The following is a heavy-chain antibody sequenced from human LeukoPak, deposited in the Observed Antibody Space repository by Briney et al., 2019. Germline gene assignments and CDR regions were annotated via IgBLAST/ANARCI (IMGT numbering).Heavy chain of an antibody. Sequence: SETLSLTCAVYGGSFSGYYWSWIRQPPGKGLEWIGEVNHSGSTNYNPSLKSRVTKSVDTSKNQFSLKLSSLSAADTAVYYCATVGAVAGKFYFVYWGQGTLVTVSS. J-gene: IGHJ4*02. D-gene: IGHD6-19*01. CDR3: ATVGAVAGKFYFVY. CDR2: VNHSGST. CDR1: GGSFSGYY. V-gene: IGHV4-34*01.